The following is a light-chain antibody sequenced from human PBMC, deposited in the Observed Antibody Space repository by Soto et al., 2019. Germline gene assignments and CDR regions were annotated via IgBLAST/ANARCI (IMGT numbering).Light chain of an antibody. V-gene: IGLV2-11*01. CDR3: CSYAGSYKGV. CDR1: SSDVGGYNY. Sequence: QSVLTQPRSVSGAPGQSVTISCTGTSSDVGGYNYVSWYQQHPGKAPKLMIYDVSKRPSGVPDRVSGSKSGNTASLTISGLQAEDEADYYCCSYAGSYKGVFGGGTKLTVL. J-gene: IGLJ2*01. CDR2: DVS.